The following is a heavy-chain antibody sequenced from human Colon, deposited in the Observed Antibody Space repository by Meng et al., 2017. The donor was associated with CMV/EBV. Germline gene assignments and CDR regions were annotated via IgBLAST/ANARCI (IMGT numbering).Heavy chain of an antibody. Sequence: GGSLRLSCVGSGFTFSDYEMNWVRQAPGMGLEWVAYVNHRGTTIFYADSVKGRFTISRDNSKNSLYLQMNNLRAEDTAVYYCAQPGGYGDYGMDVWGQGTTVTVSS. CDR3: AQPGGYGDYGMDV. CDR1: GFTFSDYE. CDR2: VNHRGTTI. J-gene: IGHJ6*02. V-gene: IGHV3-48*03. D-gene: IGHD4-17*01.